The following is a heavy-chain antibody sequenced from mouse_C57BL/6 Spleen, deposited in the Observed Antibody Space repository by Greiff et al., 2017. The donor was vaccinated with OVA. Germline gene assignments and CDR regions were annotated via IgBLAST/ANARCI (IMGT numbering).Heavy chain of an antibody. V-gene: IGHV1-15*01. J-gene: IGHJ3*01. CDR2: IDPETGGT. CDR1: GYTFTDYE. D-gene: IGHD2-5*01. CDR3: TTYDSNHVSFAY. Sequence: VQLQQSGAELVRPGASVTLSCKASGYTFTDYEMHWVKQTPVHGLEWIGAIDPETGGTAFNQKFKGKAILTADKSSSTAYMELRSLTSEDSAVYYCTTYDSNHVSFAYQGQGALVTVSA.